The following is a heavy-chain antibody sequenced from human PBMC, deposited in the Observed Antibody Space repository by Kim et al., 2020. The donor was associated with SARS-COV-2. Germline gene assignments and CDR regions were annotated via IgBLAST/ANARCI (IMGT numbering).Heavy chain of an antibody. J-gene: IGHJ4*02. Sequence: PTLKSRVTISVDTSKNQFSLKLGSVTAADTAVYYCARQLLYGSGSYLIDYWGQGTLVTVSS. CDR3: ARQLLYGSGSYLIDY. D-gene: IGHD3-10*01. V-gene: IGHV4-39*01.